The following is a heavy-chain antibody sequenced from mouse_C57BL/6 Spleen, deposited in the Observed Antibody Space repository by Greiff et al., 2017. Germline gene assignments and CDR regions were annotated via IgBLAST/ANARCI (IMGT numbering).Heavy chain of an antibody. J-gene: IGHJ4*01. CDR3: ARGPYDYAMDY. CDR2: ISYDGSN. Sequence: VQLKESGPGLVKPSQSLSLTCSVTGYSITSGYYWNWIRQFPGNKLEWMGYISYDGSNNYNPSLKNRISITRDTSKNQFFLKLNSVTTEDTATYYCARGPYDYAMDYWGQGTSVTVSS. CDR1: GYSITSGYY. V-gene: IGHV3-6*01. D-gene: IGHD2-4*01.